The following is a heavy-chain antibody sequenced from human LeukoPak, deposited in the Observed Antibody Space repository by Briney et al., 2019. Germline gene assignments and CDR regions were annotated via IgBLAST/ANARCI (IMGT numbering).Heavy chain of an antibody. CDR2: INQDGSAN. CDR1: GFTFSKHW. Sequence: PGGSLRLSCAASGFTFSKHWMSWVRQAPGKGLEWVGNINQDGSANYYVDSVKGRFTISRDNAKNSLYLQMDSLRAEDTAVYYCARGLIFWGQGTLVTVSS. D-gene: IGHD2-15*01. CDR3: ARGLIF. J-gene: IGHJ4*02. V-gene: IGHV3-7*03.